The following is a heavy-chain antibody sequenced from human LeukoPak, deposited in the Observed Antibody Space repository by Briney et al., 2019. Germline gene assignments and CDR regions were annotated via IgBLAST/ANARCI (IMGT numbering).Heavy chain of an antibody. CDR2: IYHSGST. D-gene: IGHD1-1*01. CDR3: ARDRRQLLERLAFDI. CDR1: GYSISSGYY. V-gene: IGHV4-38-2*02. Sequence: PSETLSLTCTVSGYSISSGYYWGWIRQPPGKGLEWIGRIYHSGSTYYNPSLKSRVTIPVDTSKNQFSLKLSSVTAADTAVYYCARDRRQLLERLAFDIWGQGTMVTVSS. J-gene: IGHJ3*02.